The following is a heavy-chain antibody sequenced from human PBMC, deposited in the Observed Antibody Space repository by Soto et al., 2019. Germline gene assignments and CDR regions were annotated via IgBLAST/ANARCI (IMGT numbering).Heavy chain of an antibody. CDR3: ARDRFITIFGVVLNKYYYYDMAV. D-gene: IGHD3-3*01. V-gene: IGHV1-3*01. CDR2: INAGNGNT. Sequence: ASVKVSCKASGYTFTSYAMHWVRQAPGQRLEWMGWINAGNGNTKYSQKFQGRVTITRDTSASTAYMELSSLRSEDTAVYYCARDRFITIFGVVLNKYYYYDMAVWGQGTTATVS. CDR1: GYTFTSYA. J-gene: IGHJ6*02.